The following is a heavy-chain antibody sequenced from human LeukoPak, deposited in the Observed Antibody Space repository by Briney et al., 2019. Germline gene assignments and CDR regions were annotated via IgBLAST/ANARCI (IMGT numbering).Heavy chain of an antibody. D-gene: IGHD4-17*01. J-gene: IGHJ4*02. Sequence: PSETLSLTCTVSGGSISSYYWSWIRQPAGKGLDWIGRIHTSGSTNYNPSLKSRVTMSVDTSNNQFSLKLSSVTAADTAVYYCAATVDEGTVTTWPYYFDYWGQGTLVTVSS. CDR3: AATVDEGTVTTWPYYFDY. CDR2: IHTSGST. CDR1: GGSISSYY. V-gene: IGHV4-4*07.